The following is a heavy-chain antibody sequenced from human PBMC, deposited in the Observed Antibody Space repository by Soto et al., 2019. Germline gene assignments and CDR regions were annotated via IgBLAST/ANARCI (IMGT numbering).Heavy chain of an antibody. Sequence: QVQLVESGGGVVQPGRSLRLSCAASGFTFSSYAMHWVRRAPGKGLEWVAVISYDGSNKYYADSVKGRFTISRDNSKNTLYLQMNSLSAEDTAVYYCARHSGYANSFDYWGQGTLVTVSS. CDR1: GFTFSSYA. D-gene: IGHD5-12*01. CDR2: ISYDGSNK. V-gene: IGHV3-30-3*01. CDR3: ARHSGYANSFDY. J-gene: IGHJ4*02.